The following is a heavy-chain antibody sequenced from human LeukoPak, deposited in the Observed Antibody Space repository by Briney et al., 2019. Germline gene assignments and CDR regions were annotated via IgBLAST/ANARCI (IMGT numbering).Heavy chain of an antibody. V-gene: IGHV4-39*07. CDR2: IYYSGTT. Sequence: SETLSLTCTVSGCSISSSSYYWGWIRQPPGKGLEWVGSIYYSGTTYYNPSLKSRVTISVDTSKNQFSLKLSSVTAADTAVYYCARDHHYYYYMDVWGKGTTVTVSS. CDR3: ARDHHYYYYMDV. J-gene: IGHJ6*03. CDR1: GCSISSSSYY.